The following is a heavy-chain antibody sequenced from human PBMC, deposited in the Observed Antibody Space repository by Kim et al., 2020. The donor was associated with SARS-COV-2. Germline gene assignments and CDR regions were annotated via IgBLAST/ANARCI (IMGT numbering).Heavy chain of an antibody. J-gene: IGHJ6*02. CDR2: ISSSSSYI. CDR3: ARAEAMEYYYYYGMDV. V-gene: IGHV3-21*01. Sequence: GGSLRLSCAASGFTFSSYSMNWVRQAPGKGLEWVSSISSSSSYIYYADSVKGRFTISRDNAKNSLYLQMNSLRAEDTAVYYCARAEAMEYYYYYGMDVWGQGTTVTVSS. D-gene: IGHD1-1*01. CDR1: GFTFSSYS.